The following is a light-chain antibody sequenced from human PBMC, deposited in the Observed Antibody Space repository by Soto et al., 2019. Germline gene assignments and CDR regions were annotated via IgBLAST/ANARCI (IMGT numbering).Light chain of an antibody. CDR3: QQYSNYSPWT. CDR1: QSIGSW. J-gene: IGKJ1*01. Sequence: DIQMTQSPSTLSASVGDRVTITCRASQSIGSWLAWYQQKPGKAPNLLIYKASTLQSGVPSRFSGSGSGTEFTLTISSVQPDDIGTFYCQQYSNYSPWTFGQGTKVEIK. V-gene: IGKV1-5*03. CDR2: KAS.